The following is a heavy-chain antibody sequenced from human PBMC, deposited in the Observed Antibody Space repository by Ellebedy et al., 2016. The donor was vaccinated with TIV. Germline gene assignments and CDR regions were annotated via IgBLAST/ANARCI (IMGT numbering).Heavy chain of an antibody. D-gene: IGHD3-10*01. V-gene: IGHV1-46*04. J-gene: IGHJ4*02. Sequence: AASVKVSCKASGYTFTSYFMHWVRQAPGRGLEGMGIIDPSGGTTNFAQKLQGRVTMTRDTSTSTIYMDLSILRSEDTAIYYSARATFGSGIYAYFDFWGQGTLVTVSS. CDR2: IDPSGGTT. CDR1: GYTFTSYF. CDR3: ARATFGSGIYAYFDF.